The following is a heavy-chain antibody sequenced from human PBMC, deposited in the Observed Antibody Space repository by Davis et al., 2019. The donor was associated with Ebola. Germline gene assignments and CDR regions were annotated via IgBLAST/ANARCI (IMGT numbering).Heavy chain of an antibody. V-gene: IGHV3-30*04. J-gene: IGHJ6*04. CDR1: VITFSSYA. CDR3: AREGGDYYYYYGMDV. Sequence: GESLKISCTDSVITFSSYAMTWVRQAPGKGLEWVAVVSFDGSNKDYIDSVKGRFTISRDNAKNSLYLQMNSLRAEDTAVYYCAREGGDYYYYYGMDVWGKGTTVTVSS. D-gene: IGHD3-16*01. CDR2: VSFDGSNK.